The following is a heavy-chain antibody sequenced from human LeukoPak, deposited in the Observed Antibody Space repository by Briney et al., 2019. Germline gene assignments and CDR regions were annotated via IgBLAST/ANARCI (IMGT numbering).Heavy chain of an antibody. J-gene: IGHJ5*02. D-gene: IGHD6-19*01. CDR2: IYPGDSDT. V-gene: IGHV5-51*01. CDR1: GYSFTSYW. Sequence: RGESLKISCKGSGYSFTSYWIGWVRQMPGKGLEWMGIIYPGDSDTRYSPSFQGQVTISADKSISTAYLQWSSLKASDTAMYYCARLSGYSSGGYNWFDPWGQGTLVTVSS. CDR3: ARLSGYSSGGYNWFDP.